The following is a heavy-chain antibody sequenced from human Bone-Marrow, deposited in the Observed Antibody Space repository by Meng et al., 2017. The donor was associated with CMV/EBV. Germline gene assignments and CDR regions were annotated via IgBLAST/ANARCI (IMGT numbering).Heavy chain of an antibody. CDR2: IYPGDSDT. V-gene: IGHV5-51*01. J-gene: IGHJ4*02. D-gene: IGHD1-26*01. CDR3: ARLGGSYYLHFDY. Sequence: GGSLRLSCKGSGYSFTSYWIGWVRQMPGKGLEWMGIIYPGDSDTRYSPSFQGQVTISADKSISTAYLQWSSLKAADTARYYCARLGGSYYLHFDYWGQGTLVTVSS. CDR1: GYSFTSYW.